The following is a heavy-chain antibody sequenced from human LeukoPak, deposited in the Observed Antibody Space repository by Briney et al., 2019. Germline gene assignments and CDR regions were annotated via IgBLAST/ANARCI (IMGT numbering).Heavy chain of an antibody. Sequence: GGSLRLSCAASGFTFSSYAMHWVRQAPGKGLEYVSAICSNGGSTYYANSVKGRFTISRDNSKNTLYLQMGSLRAEDMAVYYCARAGNCGGDCYSRYAFDIWGQGTMVTVSS. D-gene: IGHD2-21*02. CDR3: ARAGNCGGDCYSRYAFDI. J-gene: IGHJ3*02. CDR1: GFTFSSYA. V-gene: IGHV3-64*01. CDR2: ICSNGGST.